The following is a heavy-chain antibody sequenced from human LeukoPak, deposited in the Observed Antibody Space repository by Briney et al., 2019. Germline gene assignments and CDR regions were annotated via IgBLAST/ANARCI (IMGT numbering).Heavy chain of an antibody. CDR2: ISSSGRTI. Sequence: PGGSLRLSCRASGFTVSSYEMNWVRQAPGKGLGWISYISSSGRTICHADSVKGRFTISRDNTKNSLYLHMNSLRAEDTAMYYCARGIEVSAGLMNALDLWGQGTVVTVSS. D-gene: IGHD6-19*01. CDR1: GFTVSSYE. V-gene: IGHV3-48*03. CDR3: ARGIEVSAGLMNALDL. J-gene: IGHJ3*01.